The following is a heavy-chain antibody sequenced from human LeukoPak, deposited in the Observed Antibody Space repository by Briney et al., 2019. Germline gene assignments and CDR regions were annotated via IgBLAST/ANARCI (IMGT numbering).Heavy chain of an antibody. CDR3: AREVIRWAAIRVDAFEI. Sequence: GGSLRLSCAASGFTFVDYGMTWVRQAQAKGLEWVAGINWTGDSTGYADSVRGRFTISRDNAKNSLYLQMNSLRAEDTALYYCAREVIRWAAIRVDAFEIWGQGTMVTVSS. CDR2: INWTGDST. CDR1: GFTFVDYG. V-gene: IGHV3-20*04. D-gene: IGHD2-2*01. J-gene: IGHJ3*02.